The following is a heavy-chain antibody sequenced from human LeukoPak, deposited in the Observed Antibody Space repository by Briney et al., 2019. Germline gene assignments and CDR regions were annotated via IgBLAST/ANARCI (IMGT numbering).Heavy chain of an antibody. CDR2: IYHSGST. J-gene: IGHJ5*02. V-gene: IGHV4-4*02. D-gene: IGHD3-3*01. CDR3: AGRFLEWLSHSYSHNWFDP. CDR1: DGSISSSNW. Sequence: SETLSLTCAVSDGSISSSNWWSWVRQPPGKGLEWIGEIYHSGSTNYNPSLKSRVTISVDKSKNQFSLKLSSVTAADTAVYYCAGRFLEWLSHSYSHNWFDPWGQGTLVTVSS.